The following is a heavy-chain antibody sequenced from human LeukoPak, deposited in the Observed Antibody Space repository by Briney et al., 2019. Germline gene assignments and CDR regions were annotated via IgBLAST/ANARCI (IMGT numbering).Heavy chain of an antibody. CDR1: GGTFSSYA. J-gene: IGHJ3*02. CDR2: IIPILGIA. CDR3: ARGGDIVVVVAADAFDI. Sequence: GASVKVSCKASGGTFSSYAISWVRQAPGQGLEWMGSIIPILGIANYAQKFQGRVTITADKSTSTAYMELSSLRSEDTAVYYCARGGDIVVVVAADAFDIWGQGTMVTVSS. V-gene: IGHV1-69*04. D-gene: IGHD2-15*01.